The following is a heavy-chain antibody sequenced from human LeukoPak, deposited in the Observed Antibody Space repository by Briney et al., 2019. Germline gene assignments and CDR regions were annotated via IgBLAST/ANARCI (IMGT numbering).Heavy chain of an antibody. D-gene: IGHD4-17*01. CDR3: AREGDGDYVRSDY. J-gene: IGHJ4*02. CDR2: ISSSSSYI. CDR1: GFPFSSYS. V-gene: IGHV3-21*01. Sequence: GGSLRLSCAASGFPFSSYSMNWVRQAPGKGLEWVSSISSSSSYIYYSASAKGRFTISRDNANNTLYLKMNSLRAEDTAVYYCAREGDGDYVRSDYWGQGTLVTVSS.